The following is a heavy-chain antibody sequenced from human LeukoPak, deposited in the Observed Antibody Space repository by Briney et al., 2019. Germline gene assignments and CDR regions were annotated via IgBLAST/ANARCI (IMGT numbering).Heavy chain of an antibody. J-gene: IGHJ5*02. CDR1: GGSISSYY. V-gene: IGHV4-4*07. CDR3: ARDVAAAGTIGFDP. CDR2: IYTSGST. Sequence: PSETLSLTRTVSGGSISSYYWSWIRQPAGKGLEWIGRIYTSGSTNYNPSLKSRVTMSVDTSKNQFSLKLSSVTAADTAVHYCARDVAAAGTIGFDPWGQGTLVTVSS. D-gene: IGHD6-13*01.